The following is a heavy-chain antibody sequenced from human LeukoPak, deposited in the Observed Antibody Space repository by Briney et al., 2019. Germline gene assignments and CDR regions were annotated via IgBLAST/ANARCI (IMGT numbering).Heavy chain of an antibody. V-gene: IGHV4-31*03. CDR2: IYYSGNT. J-gene: IGHJ3*02. CDR3: ARDQGPRVVFDI. Sequence: PSETLSLTCTVSGGSISSTGYYWSWIRQHPGKGLEWIGYIYYSGNTYYNPPLKSRVTILLDTSKNQFSLNLSSVTAADTAVYYCARDQGPRVVFDIWGQGTMVPVSS. CDR1: GGSISSTGYY.